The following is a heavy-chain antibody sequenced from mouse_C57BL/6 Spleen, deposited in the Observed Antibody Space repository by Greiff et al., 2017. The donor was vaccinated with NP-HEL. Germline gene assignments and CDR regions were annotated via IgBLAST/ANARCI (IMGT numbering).Heavy chain of an antibody. CDR1: GYAFSSSW. CDR3: ARKEDSGFVAY. Sequence: VQLQQSGPELVKPGASVKISCKASGYAFSSSWMNWVKQRPGKGLEWIGRIYPGDGDTNYNGKFKGKATLTADKSSSTAYMQLSSLTSEDSAVYFCARKEDSGFVAYWGQGTLVTVSA. V-gene: IGHV1-82*01. D-gene: IGHD3-2*02. CDR2: IYPGDGDT. J-gene: IGHJ3*01.